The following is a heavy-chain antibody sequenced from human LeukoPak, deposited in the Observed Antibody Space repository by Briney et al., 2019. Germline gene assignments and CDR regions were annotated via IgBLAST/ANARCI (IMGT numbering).Heavy chain of an antibody. D-gene: IGHD6-13*01. J-gene: IGHJ6*03. CDR3: ARHGESLYSSIPGYYYMDV. CDR2: INPNSGGT. V-gene: IGHV1-2*02. Sequence: ASVKVSCKASGYTFTGYYMHWVRQAPGQGLEWMGWINPNSGGTNYAQKFQGRVTMTRDTSISTAYMELSRLRSDDTAVYYCARHGESLYSSIPGYYYMDVWGKGTTVTVPS. CDR1: GYTFTGYY.